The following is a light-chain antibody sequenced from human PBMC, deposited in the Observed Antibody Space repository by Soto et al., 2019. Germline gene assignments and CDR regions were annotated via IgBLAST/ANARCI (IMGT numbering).Light chain of an antibody. CDR3: CSYAGSYTWL. J-gene: IGLJ3*02. CDR1: SSDVGGYTY. V-gene: IGLV2-11*01. Sequence: QSALTQPRSVSGSPGQSVTISCTGTSSDVGGYTYVSWYQQHPGEAPKLMIYDVTKRPSGVPDRFSGSKSGNTASLTIIGLQAEDEADYYCCSYAGSYTWLFGGGTKLTV. CDR2: DVT.